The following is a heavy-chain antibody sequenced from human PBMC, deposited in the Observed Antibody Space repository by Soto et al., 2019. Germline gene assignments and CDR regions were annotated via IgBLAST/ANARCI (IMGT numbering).Heavy chain of an antibody. V-gene: IGHV4-34*01. Sequence: SETLSLTCASYVGSFIGYYWSWIRQPPGKGLEWIGEINHSGSTNYNPSLKSRVTISVDTSKNQLSLKLSSVTAADTAVYYCASPWRRRAFDIWGQGTMVTVSS. CDR1: VGSFIGYY. J-gene: IGHJ3*02. CDR3: ASPWRRRAFDI. CDR2: INHSGST. D-gene: IGHD3-3*01.